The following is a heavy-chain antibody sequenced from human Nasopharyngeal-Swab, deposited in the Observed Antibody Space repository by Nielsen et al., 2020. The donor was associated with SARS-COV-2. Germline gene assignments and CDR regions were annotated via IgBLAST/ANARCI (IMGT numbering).Heavy chain of an antibody. CDR3: ARAPVTIEVHYYYGLDV. D-gene: IGHD3-10*01. J-gene: IGHJ6*02. Sequence: GESLKISCAVSGFSSRSYWMHWVRQSPGKGPVWVSRIDNDGSDITYADSVKGRFTISRDDARNSLYLQMNNLRVEDTAVYYCARAPVTIEVHYYYGLDVWGQGTTVTVSS. CDR1: GFSSRSYW. CDR2: IDNDGSDI. V-gene: IGHV3-74*03.